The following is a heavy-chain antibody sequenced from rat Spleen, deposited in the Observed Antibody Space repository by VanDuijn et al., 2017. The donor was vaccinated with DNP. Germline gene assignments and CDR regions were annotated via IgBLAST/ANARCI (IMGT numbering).Heavy chain of an antibody. CDR3: ARGVYYYSATYWYFDF. J-gene: IGHJ1*01. D-gene: IGHD1-1*01. CDR2: ISTGGGNT. V-gene: IGHV5S13*01. CDR1: GFIFNDYG. Sequence: EVQLVESGGGLVQPGRSLKLSCAASGFIFNDYGMAWVRQTPKKGLEWVATISTGGGNTYYRDSVKGRFTISRENAKSTLYLQMDSLRSEDTATYYCARGVYYYSATYWYFDFWGPGTMVPVSS.